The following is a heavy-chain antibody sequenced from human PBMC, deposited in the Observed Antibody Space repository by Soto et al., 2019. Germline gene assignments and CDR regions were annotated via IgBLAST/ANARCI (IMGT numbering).Heavy chain of an antibody. D-gene: IGHD3-3*01. CDR3: ARGGVSTRTFDY. CDR2: IYPSDSDT. Sequence: GESLKISCKGSGYNFAGYRIAWVRQMPGKGLELMGIIYPSDSDTRYRPSFQGQVTISADKSISSAYLQWSSLRASDTAMYYCARGGVSTRTFDYWGQGTPVTVSS. J-gene: IGHJ4*02. CDR1: GYNFAGYR. V-gene: IGHV5-51*01.